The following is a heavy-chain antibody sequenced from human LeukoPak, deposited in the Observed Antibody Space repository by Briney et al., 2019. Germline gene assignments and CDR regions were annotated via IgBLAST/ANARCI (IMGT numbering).Heavy chain of an antibody. J-gene: IGHJ4*02. V-gene: IGHV3-21*01. Sequence: GGSLRLSCVGSGFTFRSYAMSWVRQAPGKGLEWVSAMSGTGNTFYADSVKGRFTISRDNANNSLYLQMNSLGAEDTAIYYCARQPQVAHFDYWGQGTLVSVSS. CDR3: ARQPQVAHFDY. CDR1: GFTFRSYA. CDR2: MSGTGNT. D-gene: IGHD2-15*01.